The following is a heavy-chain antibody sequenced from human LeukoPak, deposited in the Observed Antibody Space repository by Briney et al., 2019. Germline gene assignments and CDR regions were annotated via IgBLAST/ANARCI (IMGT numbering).Heavy chain of an antibody. CDR1: GFTFSDYA. CDR2: IIGSGGTT. Sequence: GGSLRLSCAASGFTFSDYAMSWVRHAPGKGLECVSNIIGSGGTTYYADSVKGRFTNSRDDSKNTLYLQMDTLRADDTAVYYCARISSSWFFDFWGQGTLVTVSS. CDR3: ARISSSWFFDF. D-gene: IGHD6-13*01. J-gene: IGHJ4*02. V-gene: IGHV3-23*01.